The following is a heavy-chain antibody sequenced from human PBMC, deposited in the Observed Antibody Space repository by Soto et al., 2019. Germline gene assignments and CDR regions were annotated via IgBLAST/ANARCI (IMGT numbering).Heavy chain of an antibody. V-gene: IGHV4-61*01. CDR2: IYYSGST. CDR3: ARNARLYRSGWYGGLL. CDR1: GGSVSSGSYY. J-gene: IGHJ4*02. Sequence: QVQLQESGPGLVKPSETLSLTCTVSGGSVSSGSYYWSWIRQPPGKGLEWIGYIYYSGSTNYHPSLSSRVNISVAASKYQFARKLSYVTASYTAVYYCARNARLYRSGWYGGLLWGQGTRVTGSS. D-gene: IGHD6-19*01.